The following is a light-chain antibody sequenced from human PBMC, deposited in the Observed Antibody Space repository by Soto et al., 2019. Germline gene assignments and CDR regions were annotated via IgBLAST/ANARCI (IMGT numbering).Light chain of an antibody. V-gene: IGKV3-11*01. CDR3: QQRSNWRQFT. CDR2: DAS. CDR1: QSVSSY. Sequence: EIVLTQSPATLSLSPGERATLSCRASQSVSSYLAWYQQKPGQAPRLLIYDASNRATGIPARFSGSGSGTDVTLTISSREPEDFAVYYCQQRSNWRQFTFGPGTKVDIK. J-gene: IGKJ3*01.